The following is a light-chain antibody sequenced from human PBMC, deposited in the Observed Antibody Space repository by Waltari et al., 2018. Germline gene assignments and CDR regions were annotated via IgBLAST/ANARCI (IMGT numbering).Light chain of an antibody. V-gene: IGLV2-23*02. Sequence: QSALTQPASVSGSPGQSITISCTGSDSDIGTYNFVSWYQQHPGKVPKLIIDEVTKLLAGVSNRFSGSKSGNTASLTISGLQAYDEAAYYCFSYAGSLFGGGTNLTVL. CDR1: DSDIGTYNF. CDR3: FSYAGSL. J-gene: IGLJ3*02. CDR2: EVT.